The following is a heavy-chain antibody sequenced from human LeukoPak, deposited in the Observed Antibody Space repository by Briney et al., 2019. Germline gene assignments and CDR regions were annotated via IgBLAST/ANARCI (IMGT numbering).Heavy chain of an antibody. J-gene: IGHJ5*02. CDR1: GYTFTSYY. CDR3: ARAANWHDDDWFDP. CDR2: MNPNSGNT. Sequence: GASVKVSCKASGYTFTSYYINWVRQATGQGPEWMGWMNPNSGNTDYAQRFQGRVTMTRNTSISTACMELSSLRSEDTAVYYCARAANWHDDDWFDPWGQGTLVTVSS. D-gene: IGHD1-1*01. V-gene: IGHV1-8*01.